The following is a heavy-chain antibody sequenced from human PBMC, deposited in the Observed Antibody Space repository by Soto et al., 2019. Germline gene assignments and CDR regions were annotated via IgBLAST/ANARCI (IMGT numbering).Heavy chain of an antibody. V-gene: IGHV4-39*01. D-gene: IGHD4-17*01. Sequence: SETLSLTCTVSGGSVTNSSYYWGWTRQSPGKGLEWIGSVYYRGRSYSKSSVKSRVTISVDTSKNRFSLSLNSVTASDTAVYFCVSQRTTVPTQAYFDYWGPGALVTVSS. J-gene: IGHJ4*02. CDR2: VYYRGRS. CDR1: GGSVTNSSYY. CDR3: VSQRTTVPTQAYFDY.